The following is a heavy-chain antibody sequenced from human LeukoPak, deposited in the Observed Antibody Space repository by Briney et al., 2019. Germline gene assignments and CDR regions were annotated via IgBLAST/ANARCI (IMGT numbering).Heavy chain of an antibody. J-gene: IGHJ4*02. CDR3: ARDRFSGSYSGY. D-gene: IGHD1-26*01. V-gene: IGHV3-21*01. CDR2: INPTSTSI. CDR1: GFTFSDFS. Sequence: GGSLRLSCAASGFTFSDFSINWVRQAPGKGLEWVSSINPTSTSIYYADSVKGRFTISRDNAKNSLYLQMNSLRAEDTAVYYCARDRFSGSYSGYWGQGTLVTVSS.